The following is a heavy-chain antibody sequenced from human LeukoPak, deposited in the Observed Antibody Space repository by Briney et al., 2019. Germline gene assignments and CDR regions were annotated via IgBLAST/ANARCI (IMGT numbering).Heavy chain of an antibody. V-gene: IGHV3-30*03. J-gene: IGHJ4*02. CDR2: ISYDGSNK. CDR3: ARDFDSGDY. CDR1: GFTFSSHG. D-gene: IGHD3-22*01. Sequence: GGSLRLSCAASGFTFSSHGMSWVRQAPGKGLEWVAVISYDGSNKYYADSVKGRFTISRDNSKNTLYLQMNSLRAEDTAVYYCARDFDSGDYWGQGTLVTVSS.